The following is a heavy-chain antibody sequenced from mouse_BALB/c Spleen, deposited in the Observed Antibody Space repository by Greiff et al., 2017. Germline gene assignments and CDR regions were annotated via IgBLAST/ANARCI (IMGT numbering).Heavy chain of an antibody. Sequence: EVMLVESGGGLVKPGGSLKLSCAASGFTFSDYYMYWVRQTPEKRLEWVATISDGGSYTYYPDSVKGRFTISRDNAKNNLYLQMSSLKSEDTAMYYCASSGSSGYGAWFAYWGQGTLVTVSA. CDR1: GFTFSDYY. J-gene: IGHJ3*01. CDR3: ASSGSSGYGAWFAY. V-gene: IGHV5-4*02. CDR2: ISDGGSYT. D-gene: IGHD3-1*01.